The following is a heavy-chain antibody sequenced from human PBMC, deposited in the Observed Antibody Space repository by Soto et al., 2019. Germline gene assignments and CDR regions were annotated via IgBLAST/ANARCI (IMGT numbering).Heavy chain of an antibody. D-gene: IGHD1-1*01. Sequence: ASVKVSCKVSGYSLTDLSIHWVRQAPGKGLEWMGGFDPEEGKTIYAQKFPGRVAMTGDTSTDTAYMELSSLTSDDTAVYYCATIPMNWNNIRMYFFDYWGQGTLVTVSS. CDR3: ATIPMNWNNIRMYFFDY. CDR1: GYSLTDLS. CDR2: FDPEEGKT. J-gene: IGHJ4*02. V-gene: IGHV1-24*01.